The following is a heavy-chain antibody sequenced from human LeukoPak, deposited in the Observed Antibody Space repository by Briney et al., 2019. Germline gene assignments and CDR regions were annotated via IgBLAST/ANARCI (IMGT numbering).Heavy chain of an antibody. CDR2: IAVGSGNT. D-gene: IGHD5-12*01. Sequence: SVKVSCKASGFTFTSSAVQWVRQARGQRLEWIGWIAVGSGNTNYAQKFQERVTITRDMSTSTAYMELSSLRSEDTAVYYCAAGGYSGYDGPPFDYWGQGTLVTVSS. CDR3: AAGGYSGYDGPPFDY. V-gene: IGHV1-58*01. CDR1: GFTFTSSA. J-gene: IGHJ4*02.